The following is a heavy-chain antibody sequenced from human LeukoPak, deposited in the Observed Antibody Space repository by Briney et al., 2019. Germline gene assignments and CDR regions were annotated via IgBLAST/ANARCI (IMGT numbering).Heavy chain of an antibody. Sequence: SETLSLTCTVSGGSISSGSYYWSWLPQPAGKGLEWLGRIYTSGSTNYNPSLKSRVTISVDTSKNQFSLKLSSVTAADTAVYDCARAPNTYYYGSGRSGMDVWGQGTTVTVSS. CDR1: GGSISSGSYY. CDR3: ARAPNTYYYGSGRSGMDV. J-gene: IGHJ6*02. CDR2: IYTSGST. D-gene: IGHD3-10*01. V-gene: IGHV4-61*02.